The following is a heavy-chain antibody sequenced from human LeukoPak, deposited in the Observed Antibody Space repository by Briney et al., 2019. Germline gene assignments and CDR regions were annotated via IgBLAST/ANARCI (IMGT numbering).Heavy chain of an antibody. Sequence: GASVKVSCKASGYTFTSYGISWVRQAPGQGLEWMGWISAYNGNTNYAQKLQGRVTMTTDTSTSTAYMELRSLRSDDTAVYYCARDHYHPTYCGGDCYFGEYWGQGTLVTVSS. V-gene: IGHV1-18*01. D-gene: IGHD2-21*02. CDR1: GYTFTSYG. CDR3: ARDHYHPTYCGGDCYFGEY. CDR2: ISAYNGNT. J-gene: IGHJ4*02.